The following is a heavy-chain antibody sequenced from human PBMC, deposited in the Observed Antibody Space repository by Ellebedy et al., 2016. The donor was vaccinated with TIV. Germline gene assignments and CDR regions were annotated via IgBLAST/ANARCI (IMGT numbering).Heavy chain of an antibody. D-gene: IGHD3-22*01. J-gene: IGHJ4*02. Sequence: PGGSLRLSCAASGFTFSSYAMSWVRQAPGKGLEWVSTISNTGSRTYYADSVEGRFIISRDNSKRTLYLQMNSLGAEDTAVYYCAKGRGGGFDSSAPRYYFDYWGLGTLVTVSS. CDR1: GFTFSSYA. CDR3: AKGRGGGFDSSAPRYYFDY. CDR2: ISNTGSRT. V-gene: IGHV3-23*01.